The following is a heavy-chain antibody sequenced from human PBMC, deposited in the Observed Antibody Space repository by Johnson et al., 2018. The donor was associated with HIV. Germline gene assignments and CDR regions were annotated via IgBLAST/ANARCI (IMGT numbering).Heavy chain of an antibody. CDR1: GFTFDDYT. CDR3: ARPAYSGTWTDAFDI. D-gene: IGHD1-26*01. CDR2: INWNGGST. V-gene: IGHV3-20*04. J-gene: IGHJ3*02. Sequence: VQLMESGGVVVQPGGSLRLSCAASGFTFDDYTMHWVRQVPGKGLEWVSGINWNGGSTGYADSVKGRFTISRDNAKNSLYLQMNSLRAEDTALYYCARPAYSGTWTDAFDIWGQGTMVTVSS.